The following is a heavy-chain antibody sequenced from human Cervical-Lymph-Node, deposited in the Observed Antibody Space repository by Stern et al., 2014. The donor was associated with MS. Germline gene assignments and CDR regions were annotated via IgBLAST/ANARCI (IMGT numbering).Heavy chain of an antibody. D-gene: IGHD2-2*01. Sequence: VQLVESGGGLVKPGGSLRLSCAASGFTFSSYSVNWVRQAPGKGLEWVSSISSSSSYIYYADSVKGRFTISRDNAKNSLYLQMNSLRAEDTAVYYCAREAPYCSRTNCYCDYWGQGTLVTVSS. V-gene: IGHV3-21*01. CDR3: AREAPYCSRTNCYCDY. CDR1: GFTFSSYS. J-gene: IGHJ4*02. CDR2: ISSSSSYI.